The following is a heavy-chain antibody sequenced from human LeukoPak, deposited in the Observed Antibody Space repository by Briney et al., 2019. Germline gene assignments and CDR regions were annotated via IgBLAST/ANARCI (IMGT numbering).Heavy chain of an antibody. CDR1: GGSISSSSYY. CDR2: IYYSGST. D-gene: IGHD6-13*01. Sequence: SETLSLTCTVSGGSISSSSYYWGWIRQPPGKGLEWLGSIYYSGSTYYDPSLKSRVTISVDTSKNQFSLKLSSVTAADTAVYYCARPYRSWYYYFDYWGQGTLVTVSS. V-gene: IGHV4-39*01. CDR3: ARPYRSWYYYFDY. J-gene: IGHJ4*02.